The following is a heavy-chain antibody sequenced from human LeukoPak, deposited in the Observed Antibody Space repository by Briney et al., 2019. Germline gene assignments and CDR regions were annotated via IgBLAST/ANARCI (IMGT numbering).Heavy chain of an antibody. J-gene: IGHJ6*02. D-gene: IGHD6-13*01. CDR1: GGSISSSSYY. CDR3: AGLYSSSWAYYYYGMDV. V-gene: IGHV4-61*05. Sequence: SETLSLTCTVSGGSISSSSYYWSWIRQPPGKGLEWIGYIYYSGSTNYNPSLKSRVTISVDTSKNQFSLKLSSVTAADTAVYYCAGLYSSSWAYYYYGMDVWGQGTTVTVSS. CDR2: IYYSGST.